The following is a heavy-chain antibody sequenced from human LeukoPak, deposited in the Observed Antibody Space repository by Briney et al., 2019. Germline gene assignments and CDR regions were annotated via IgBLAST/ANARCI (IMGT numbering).Heavy chain of an antibody. Sequence: PGGSLRLSCAACGFTFSRYWMHWVRQAPGKGLVWVSRINSDGSSTSYADSVKGRFTISRDNAKNTLYLQMNSLRAEDTAVYYCARARPRDYYDSSGYNYWGQGTLVTVSS. J-gene: IGHJ4*02. D-gene: IGHD3-22*01. CDR2: INSDGSST. V-gene: IGHV3-74*01. CDR1: GFTFSRYW. CDR3: ARARPRDYYDSSGYNY.